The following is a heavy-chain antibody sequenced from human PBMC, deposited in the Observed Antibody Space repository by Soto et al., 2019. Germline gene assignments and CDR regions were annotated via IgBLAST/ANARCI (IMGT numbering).Heavy chain of an antibody. J-gene: IGHJ4*02. CDR2: ISPGGDRT. V-gene: IGHV1-46*03. CDR3: ARGAYCGGDCYDY. Sequence: ASVKVSCKAIGYSFTSHYMHWVRQAPGQGLEWMGMISPGGDRTTYAQNFQGRVTMTRDTSTSTVYMELSSLKSEDTAVYYCARGAYCGGDCYDYWGQGSLVTVSS. D-gene: IGHD2-21*01. CDR1: GYSFTSHY.